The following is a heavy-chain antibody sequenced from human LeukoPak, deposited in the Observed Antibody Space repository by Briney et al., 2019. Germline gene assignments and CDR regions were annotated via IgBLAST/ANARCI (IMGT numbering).Heavy chain of an antibody. J-gene: IGHJ4*02. D-gene: IGHD3-10*01. CDR1: GYTFTDYY. V-gene: IGHV1-2*06. CDR2: INPKSGAT. CDR3: ARVTGSGSQEDY. Sequence: ASVKVSCKASGYTFTDYYMHWVRQAPGRELEWMARINPKSGATKYSQKFQGRVTVTRDTSISTAYMELSRLRSDGTAVYYCARVTGSGSQEDYWGQGTLVSVSS.